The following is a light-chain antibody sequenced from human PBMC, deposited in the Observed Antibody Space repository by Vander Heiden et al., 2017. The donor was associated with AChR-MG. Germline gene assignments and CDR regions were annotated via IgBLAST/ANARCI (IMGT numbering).Light chain of an antibody. V-gene: IGKV3-15*01. CDR3: QQYNNWPPGAPELT. CDR2: GAS. CDR1: QSVSSN. Sequence: EIVMTQSPATLSVSPGERATLSCRASQSVSSNLAWYQQKPGQAPRLLIYGASTRATGIPARFSGSGSGTEFTLTISSLQSEDFAVYYCQQYNNWPPGAPELTFGGGTKVEIK. J-gene: IGKJ4*01.